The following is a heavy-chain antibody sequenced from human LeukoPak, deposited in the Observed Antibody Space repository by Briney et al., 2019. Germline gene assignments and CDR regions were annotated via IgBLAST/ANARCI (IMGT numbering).Heavy chain of an antibody. Sequence: ASVKVSCKASGYTFTGYYMHWVRQAPGQGLEWMGIINPSGGSTSYAQKFQGRVTMTRDMSTSTAYMELSSLRSEDTAVYYCAREGDPGRDGYRSYFDYWGQGTLVTVSS. CDR3: AREGDPGRDGYRSYFDY. V-gene: IGHV1-46*01. J-gene: IGHJ4*02. CDR1: GYTFTGYY. D-gene: IGHD5-24*01. CDR2: INPSGGST.